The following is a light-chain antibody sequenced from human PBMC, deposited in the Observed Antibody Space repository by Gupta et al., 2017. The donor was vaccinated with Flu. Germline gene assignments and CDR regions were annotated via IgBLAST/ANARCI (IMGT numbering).Light chain of an antibody. CDR3: QSYDVNSRV. CDR1: SGSIADYY. V-gene: IGLV6-57*01. Sequence: NFLLTQPHSVSQSPGNTVTISCTRSSGSIADYYVQWYQQRPGSSPTTVIYEGSRRPSGVPDRFSGAVDSSSNSASLTISGLKTEDEADYYCQSYDVNSRVFGGGTKLTVL. CDR2: EGS. J-gene: IGLJ3*02.